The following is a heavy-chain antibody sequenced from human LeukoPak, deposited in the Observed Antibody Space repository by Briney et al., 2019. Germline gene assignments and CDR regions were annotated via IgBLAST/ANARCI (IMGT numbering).Heavy chain of an antibody. D-gene: IGHD3-16*02. CDR3: ATDLSGYPIRRPPYFDY. CDR1: GFTFDDYA. J-gene: IGHJ4*02. CDR2: ISWNSGSI. V-gene: IGHV3-9*01. Sequence: GGSLRLSCAASGFTFDDYAMHWVRQAPGKGLEWVSGISWNSGSIGYADSVKGRFTISRDNAKNSLYLQMNSLRAEDTALYYCATDLSGYPIRRPPYFDYWGQGTLVTVSS.